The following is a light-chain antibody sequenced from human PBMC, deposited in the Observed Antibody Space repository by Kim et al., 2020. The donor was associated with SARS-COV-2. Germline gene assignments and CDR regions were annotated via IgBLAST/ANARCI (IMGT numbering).Light chain of an antibody. CDR1: QSVSSNY. V-gene: IGKV3D-20*01. Sequence: EIVLTQSPTLSLSPGERATLSCGASQSVSSNYLAWLQQKPGLAPRLLIYDASTRATGIPDRFSGSGSGTDFTLTISRLEPEDFAVYFCQQYGSSPRTFGQGTKVDIK. J-gene: IGKJ1*01. CDR3: QQYGSSPRT. CDR2: DAS.